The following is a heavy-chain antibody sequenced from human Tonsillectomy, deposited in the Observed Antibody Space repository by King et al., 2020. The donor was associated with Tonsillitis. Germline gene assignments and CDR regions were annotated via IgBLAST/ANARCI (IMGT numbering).Heavy chain of an antibody. Sequence: VQLVESGGGLVQPGGSLRLSCAASGFTFSSYAMSWVRQPPGKGLEWVSTISGSGGTTYYADSVKGRFTIFRDNSKNTLYLQMNSLRAEDTALDYCAKSISSSHGGYMAPNFDYGGQGTLVTVSS. CDR3: AKSISSSHGGYMAPNFDY. J-gene: IGHJ4*02. CDR1: GFTFSSYA. CDR2: ISGSGGTT. V-gene: IGHV3-23*04. D-gene: IGHD3-16*02.